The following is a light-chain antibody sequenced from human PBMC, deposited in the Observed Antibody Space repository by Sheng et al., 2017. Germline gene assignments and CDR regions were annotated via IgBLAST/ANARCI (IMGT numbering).Light chain of an antibody. Sequence: EIVLTQSPATLSLSPGERATLSCRASQSVSSYLAWYQQKPGQAPRLLIYDASNRATGIPARFSGSGSGTDFTLTISSLEPEDFAVYYCHQRSTWPLLTFGGGTKVEIK. CDR2: DAS. V-gene: IGKV3-11*01. CDR1: QSVSSY. CDR3: HQRSTWPLLT. J-gene: IGKJ4*01.